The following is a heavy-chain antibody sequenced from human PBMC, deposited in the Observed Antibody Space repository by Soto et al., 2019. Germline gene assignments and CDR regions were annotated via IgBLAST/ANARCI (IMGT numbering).Heavy chain of an antibody. D-gene: IGHD2-15*01. J-gene: IGHJ4*02. CDR2: INSDGSTT. Sequence: EVQLVESEGGLVQPGGSLRLSCAASGFTFSTYWMHWVGQAPGKGLVWVSRINSDGSTTDYAASVRGRFTISRDNAKNTLYLQMNSLRAEDTAVYYCARDQGYCSGGSCYVAGYWGQGTLVTVSS. CDR3: ARDQGYCSGGSCYVAGY. CDR1: GFTFSTYW. V-gene: IGHV3-74*01.